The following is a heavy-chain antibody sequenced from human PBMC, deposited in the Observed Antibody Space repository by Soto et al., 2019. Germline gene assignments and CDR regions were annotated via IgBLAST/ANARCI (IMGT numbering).Heavy chain of an antibody. D-gene: IGHD4-17*01. CDR1: GGSITSSSYY. V-gene: IGHV4-39*01. CDR2: IYYSGST. Sequence: SETLSLTCTVSGGSITSSSYYWGWIRQPPGKGLEWIGTIYYSGSTYYNPSLKSRVTISVDTSKNQFSLNLSSVTAADTAVYYCARSQTTVTSYDYWGQGTLVTVSS. J-gene: IGHJ4*02. CDR3: ARSQTTVTSYDY.